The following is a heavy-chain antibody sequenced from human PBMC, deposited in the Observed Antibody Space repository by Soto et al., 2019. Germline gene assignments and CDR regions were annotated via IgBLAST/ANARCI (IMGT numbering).Heavy chain of an antibody. V-gene: IGHV3-43*01. CDR3: AKETRRNILTGYYNYYYGMDV. D-gene: IGHD3-9*01. J-gene: IGHJ6*02. Sequence: GGSLRLSCAASGFTFSSYSMNWVLQAPGKGLEWVSLISRGSSSIYYADSVKGRFTISRDNSKNSLYLQMNSLRTEDTALYYCAKETRRNILTGYYNYYYGMDVWGQGTTVTVSS. CDR2: ISRGSSSI. CDR1: GFTFSSYS.